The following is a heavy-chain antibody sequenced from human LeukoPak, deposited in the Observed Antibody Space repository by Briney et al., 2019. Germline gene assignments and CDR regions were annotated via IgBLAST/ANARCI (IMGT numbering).Heavy chain of an antibody. CDR2: ISYSGST. CDR3: ARSFGRPNCPNWFDP. Sequence: PSETLSLTCTVSGDSISSGGYYWSWIRQHPGKGLEWIGHISYSGSTYYNPSLKSRITISVDTSKNQFSLKLSSVSAADTAVYYCARSFGRPNCPNWFDPWGQGTLVTVSS. CDR1: GDSISSGGYY. V-gene: IGHV4-31*03. J-gene: IGHJ5*02. D-gene: IGHD1-1*01.